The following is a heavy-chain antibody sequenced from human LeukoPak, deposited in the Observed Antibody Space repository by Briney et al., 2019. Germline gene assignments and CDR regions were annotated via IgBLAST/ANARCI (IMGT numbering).Heavy chain of an antibody. V-gene: IGHV4-31*03. J-gene: IGHJ5*02. D-gene: IGHD1-20*01. CDR1: GGSISSGGYY. CDR2: IYYSGST. Sequence: PSETLSLTCTVSGGSISSGGYYWSWIRQHPGKGLEWIGYIYYSGSTYYNPSLKSRVTISVDTSKNQFSLKLSSVTAADTAVYYCARQRDQIGYDYNWFDPWGQGTLVTVSS. CDR3: ARQRDQIGYDYNWFDP.